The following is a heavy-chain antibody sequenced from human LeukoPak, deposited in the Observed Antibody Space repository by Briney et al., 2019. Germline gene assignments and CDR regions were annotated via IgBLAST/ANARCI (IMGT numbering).Heavy chain of an antibody. J-gene: IGHJ6*02. CDR1: GFTFSSNW. CDR3: TRDGGYGMDV. Sequence: PGGSLRLSCAASGFTFSSNWMNWVRQAPGKGLEWVGRIKNKAKSYTTEYAASVDGRFTISRDDSKNSLYLQMNSLKTEDTALYYCTRDGGYGMDVWGQGTTVTVSS. D-gene: IGHD3-16*01. V-gene: IGHV3-72*01. CDR2: IKNKAKSYTT.